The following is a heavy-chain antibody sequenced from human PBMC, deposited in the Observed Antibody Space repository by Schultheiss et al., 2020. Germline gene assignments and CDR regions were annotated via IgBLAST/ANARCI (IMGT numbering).Heavy chain of an antibody. CDR2: IKTVGSST. V-gene: IGHV3-74*01. D-gene: IGHD1-26*01. J-gene: IGHJ4*02. Sequence: GGSLRLSCAASGFTFSNYWMHWVRQTPGKGLVWVSHIKTVGSSTNYADSVKGRFTISRDNAKNTLYLQMNSLRAEDTAVYYCARDWNVGATTTTPSDYWGQGTLVTVSS. CDR1: GFTFSNYW. CDR3: ARDWNVGATTTTPSDY.